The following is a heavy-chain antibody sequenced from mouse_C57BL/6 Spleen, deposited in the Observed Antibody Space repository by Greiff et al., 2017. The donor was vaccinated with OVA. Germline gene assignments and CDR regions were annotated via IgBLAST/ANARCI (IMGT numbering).Heavy chain of an antibody. D-gene: IGHD2-10*02. J-gene: IGHJ4*01. Sequence: EVMLVESGGGLVKPGGSLKLSCAASGFTFSDYGMHWVRQAPEKGLEWVAYISSGSSTIYYADTVKGRFTISRDNAKNTLFLQMTSLRSEDTAMYYCARVLGYYAMDYWGQGTSVTVSS. CDR2: ISSGSSTI. CDR1: GFTFSDYG. CDR3: ARVLGYYAMDY. V-gene: IGHV5-17*01.